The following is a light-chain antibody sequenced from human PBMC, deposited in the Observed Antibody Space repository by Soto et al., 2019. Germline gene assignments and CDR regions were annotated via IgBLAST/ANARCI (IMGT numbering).Light chain of an antibody. V-gene: IGKV3-11*01. Sequence: EIVLTQSPATLSVSPGERVALSCRASQIIGMSLAWYQQKPGQAPRLLIYDASIRATGIPARFSGSGSGTDFTLTISGLEPADFAVYFWQQRSDLPRFGGGTKVEIK. J-gene: IGKJ4*01. CDR2: DAS. CDR3: QQRSDLPR. CDR1: QIIGMS.